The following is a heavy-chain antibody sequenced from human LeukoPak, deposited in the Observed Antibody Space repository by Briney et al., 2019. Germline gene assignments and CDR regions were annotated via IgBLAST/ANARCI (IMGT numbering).Heavy chain of an antibody. CDR2: ISTSVGST. CDR1: GFTFSSFA. D-gene: IGHD6-13*01. J-gene: IGHJ5*02. Sequence: GGSLRLSCAASGFTFSSFAMSWVRQAPGKGLEWVSAISTSVGSTYYADSVKGRFTISRDNSKNALYLQMNSLRAEDTAVYYCAKDYSSNWYNWFDPWGQGTLVTVSS. V-gene: IGHV3-23*01. CDR3: AKDYSSNWYNWFDP.